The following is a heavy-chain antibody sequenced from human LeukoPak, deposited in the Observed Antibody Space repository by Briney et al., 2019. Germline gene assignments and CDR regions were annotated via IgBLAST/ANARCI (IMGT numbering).Heavy chain of an antibody. J-gene: IGHJ4*02. CDR3: ARGSLRTGELYAFDY. CDR2: ITSISSTI. D-gene: IGHD3-10*01. V-gene: IGHV3-11*04. Sequence: GGSLRLSCVVSGFIFSDDYMSWIRQAPGKGLEWVSYITSISSTIYYADSVKGRFTISRDNAKNSLYLQMNSLRAEDTAVYYCARGSLRTGELYAFDYWGQGTLVTVSS. CDR1: GFIFSDDY.